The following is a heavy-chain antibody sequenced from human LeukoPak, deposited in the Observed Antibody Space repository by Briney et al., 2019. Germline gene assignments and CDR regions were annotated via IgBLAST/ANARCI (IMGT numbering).Heavy chain of an antibody. J-gene: IGHJ4*02. CDR2: ISSSSSTI. V-gene: IGHV3-48*01. CDR1: GFIFSSYS. Sequence: AGGSLRLSCAASGFIFSSYSMNWVRQAPGKGLEWVSYISSSSSTIYYADSVKGRFTISRDNAKNSLYLQMNSLRAEDTAVYYCARVLHKRMYDSTTYYAYWGQGTLVTVSS. CDR3: ARVLHKRMYDSTTYYAY. D-gene: IGHD3-22*01.